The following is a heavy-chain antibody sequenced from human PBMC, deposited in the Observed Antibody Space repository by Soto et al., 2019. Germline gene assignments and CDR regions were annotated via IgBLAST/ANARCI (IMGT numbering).Heavy chain of an antibody. CDR3: VSGSFPNWFDP. V-gene: IGHV2-5*02. J-gene: IGHJ5*02. D-gene: IGHD3-10*01. CDR1: GFSFSTSGVG. CDR2: IYWDNDK. Sequence: SGPTLVNPTQTLTLTCTFSGFSFSTSGVGVGWVRQPPGKALEWLALIYWDNDKRYRPSLRSRLAITKDTSKNQVVLTMTNMDPVDTATYYCVSGSFPNWFDPRGQGISVTVSS.